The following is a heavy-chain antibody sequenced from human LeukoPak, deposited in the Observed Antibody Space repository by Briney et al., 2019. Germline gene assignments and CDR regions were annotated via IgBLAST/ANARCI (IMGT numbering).Heavy chain of an antibody. Sequence: GGSLRLSCAASGFILSDYNMNWVRPAPGKGLEWVSFIDISGTYITYADSVKGRFTVSRDNAKNSLYLQMNSLRAEDTAVYYCTRDLSATARAYDYWGQGTLVTVSS. CDR1: GFILSDYN. V-gene: IGHV3-21*01. CDR3: TRDLSATARAYDY. D-gene: IGHD1-26*01. J-gene: IGHJ4*02. CDR2: IDISGTYI.